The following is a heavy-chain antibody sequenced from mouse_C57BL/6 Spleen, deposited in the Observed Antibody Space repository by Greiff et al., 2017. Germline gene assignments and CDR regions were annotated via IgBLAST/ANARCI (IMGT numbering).Heavy chain of an antibody. CDR1: GYTFTSYW. Sequence: EVQLQESGTVLARPGASVKMSCKTSGYTFTSYWMHWVKQRPGQGLEWIGAIYPGNSDTSYNQKFKGKAKLTAVTSASTAYMELSSLTNEDSAVYYCTRSGWLLPFDYWGQGTTLTVSS. J-gene: IGHJ2*01. V-gene: IGHV1-5*01. CDR3: TRSGWLLPFDY. D-gene: IGHD2-3*01. CDR2: IYPGNSDT.